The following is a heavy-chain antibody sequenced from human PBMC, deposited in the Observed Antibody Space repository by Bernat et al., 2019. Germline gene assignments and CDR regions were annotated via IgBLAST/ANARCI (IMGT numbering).Heavy chain of an antibody. D-gene: IGHD3-22*01. CDR1: GGSISSSSYY. Sequence: QLQLQESGPGLVKPSETLSLTCTVSGGSISSSSYYWGWIRPPPGKGLEWIGSIYYSGSTYYNPSLKSRVTISVDTSKNQFSLKLSSVTAADTAVYYCARPWNYYDSSGFQKGYDAFDIWGQGTMVTVSS. V-gene: IGHV4-39*01. J-gene: IGHJ3*02. CDR3: ARPWNYYDSSGFQKGYDAFDI. CDR2: IYYSGST.